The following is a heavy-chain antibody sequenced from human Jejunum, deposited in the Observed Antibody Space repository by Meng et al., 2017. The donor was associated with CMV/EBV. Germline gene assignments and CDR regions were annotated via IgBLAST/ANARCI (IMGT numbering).Heavy chain of an antibody. Sequence: EDTFSDNDINWVRQPTGQELEWIGWMNPRFGTAGYAQKFQGRLTITRDTSRSTIYMELTGLTSDDTAMYYCARQRTVGVGVWFGTWGQGTLVTVSS. CDR3: ARQRTVGVGVWFGT. CDR2: MNPRFGTA. J-gene: IGHJ5*02. CDR1: EDTFSDND. V-gene: IGHV1-8*03. D-gene: IGHD2-21*01.